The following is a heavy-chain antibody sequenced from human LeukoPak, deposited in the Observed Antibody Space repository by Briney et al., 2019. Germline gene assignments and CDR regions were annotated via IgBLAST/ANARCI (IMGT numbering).Heavy chain of an antibody. CDR2: IMKDGNEK. Sequence: GGSLRPSCAASGFTFSDYLMNWIRQAPGKGLEWVARIMKDGNEKYYVESIKGRFTISRDNAKNALYLQMNGLRAEDTGVYYCARGHLDPWGQGTLVTVSS. V-gene: IGHV3-7*01. CDR3: ARGHLDP. J-gene: IGHJ5*02. CDR1: GFTFSDYL.